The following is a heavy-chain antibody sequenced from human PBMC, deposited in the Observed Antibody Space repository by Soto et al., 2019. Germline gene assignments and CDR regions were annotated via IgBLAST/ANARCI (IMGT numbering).Heavy chain of an antibody. CDR3: ARPPFPGCLNAVCYPLDY. Sequence: ASVKVSGKASGYTFNDYYLHWVRQAPGQGLEWMGMINPSGGSTSYAQKFQGRVTMTRDTSTTTVYMEVSSLKSEDTAVYYCARPPFPGCLNAVCYPLDYWGQGTLVTVSS. CDR1: GYTFNDYY. CDR2: INPSGGST. J-gene: IGHJ4*02. V-gene: IGHV1-46*02. D-gene: IGHD2-8*01.